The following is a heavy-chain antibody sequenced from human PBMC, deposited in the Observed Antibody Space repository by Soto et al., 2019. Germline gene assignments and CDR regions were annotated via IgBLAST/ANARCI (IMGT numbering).Heavy chain of an antibody. Sequence: QLQLQESGPGLVKPSETLSLTCTVSGGSISSSSYYWGWIRQPPGKGLEWIGSIYYSGSTYYNPSLKSRVTISVDTSKNQFSLKLSSVTAADTAVYYCARLGYSSSWYIGWDHPGRHSYYFDYWGQGTLVTVSS. J-gene: IGHJ4*02. CDR3: ARLGYSSSWYIGWDHPGRHSYYFDY. V-gene: IGHV4-39*01. CDR2: IYYSGST. D-gene: IGHD6-13*01. CDR1: GGSISSSSYY.